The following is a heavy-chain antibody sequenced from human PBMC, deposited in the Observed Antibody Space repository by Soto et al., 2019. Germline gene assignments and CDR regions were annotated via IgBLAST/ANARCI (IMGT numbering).Heavy chain of an antibody. CDR2: IYGGGTT. J-gene: IGHJ4*02. Sequence: PGGSVSLSCAASGFTVSTKYMSWVRQAPGKGLEWVSVIYGGGTTYYADSVKGRFAISRDKSKNALFLQVNSLRAEDTAVYYCANFDYTSNSGNDSFDCGGQGTLVIVSS. CDR1: GFTVSTKY. CDR3: ANFDYTSNSGNDSFDC. V-gene: IGHV3-53*01. D-gene: IGHD5-12*01.